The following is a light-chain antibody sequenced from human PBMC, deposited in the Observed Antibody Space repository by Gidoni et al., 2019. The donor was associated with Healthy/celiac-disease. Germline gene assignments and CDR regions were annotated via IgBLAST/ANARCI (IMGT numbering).Light chain of an antibody. CDR2: DAS. Sequence: EIVLTPSPATLSLSPGERATLSRRASQSVSSYLAWYQQKPGQAPRLLIYDASNRATGIPARFSGSGSGTDFTLTISSLEPEDFAVYYCQQRSNWPLTFGPGTKVDIK. CDR3: QQRSNWPLT. V-gene: IGKV3-11*01. CDR1: QSVSSY. J-gene: IGKJ3*01.